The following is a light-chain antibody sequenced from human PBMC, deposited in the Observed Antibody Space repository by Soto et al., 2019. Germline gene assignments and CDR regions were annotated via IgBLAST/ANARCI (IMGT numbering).Light chain of an antibody. CDR1: ETISMY. CDR2: AAS. V-gene: IGKV1-39*01. CDR3: QQSYTTPPLI. Sequence: DIQLTQSPSSLSAAVGDRVTITCRASETISMYLNWYQQKPGQAPILLISAASSLQSGVPSRFTGSGSGTDFTLTISSLQLEDFATYYCQQSYTTPPLIFGGGTKVEIK. J-gene: IGKJ4*01.